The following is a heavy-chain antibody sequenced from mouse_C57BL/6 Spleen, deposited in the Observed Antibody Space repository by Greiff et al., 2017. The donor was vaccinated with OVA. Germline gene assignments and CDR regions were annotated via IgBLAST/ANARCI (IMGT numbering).Heavy chain of an antibody. Sequence: EVQRVESGGGLVKPGGSLKLSCAASGFTFSSYTMSWVRQTPEKRLEWVATISGGGGNTYYPDSVKGRFTISRDNAKNTLYLQMSSLRSEDTALYYCARSYDYDAMDYWGQGTSVTVSS. CDR3: ARSYDYDAMDY. CDR1: GFTFSSYT. CDR2: ISGGGGNT. D-gene: IGHD6-5*01. V-gene: IGHV5-9*01. J-gene: IGHJ4*01.